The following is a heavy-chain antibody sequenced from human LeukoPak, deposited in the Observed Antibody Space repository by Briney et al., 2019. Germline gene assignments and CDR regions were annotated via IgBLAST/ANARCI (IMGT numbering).Heavy chain of an antibody. CDR2: IGGSGDST. D-gene: IGHD5-24*01. CDR1: GFTFSSYI. Sequence: GGSLRLSCAASGFTFSSYIMSWVRQAPGKGLEWVSLIGGSGDSTYYADSVKGRFTISRDNSKNTLYLQMNSLRVEDTAVYYCAKLELATIFWGQGTLVTVSS. CDR3: AKLELATIF. J-gene: IGHJ4*02. V-gene: IGHV3-23*01.